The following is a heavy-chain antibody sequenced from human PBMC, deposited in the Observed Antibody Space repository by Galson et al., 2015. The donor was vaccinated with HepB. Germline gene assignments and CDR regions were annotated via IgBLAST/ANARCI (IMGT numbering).Heavy chain of an antibody. CDR2: IYYTGVT. CDR1: GDSITSDY. CDR3: TKEAGREGGRA. J-gene: IGHJ4*02. V-gene: IGHV4-59*01. Sequence: TLSLTCSVSGDSITSDYWSWVRQPPGKGLEWIGYIYYTGVTNSNPSLRSRASISLDTSKSQFSLRLSSVTAEDTAVYYCTKEAGREGGRAWGQGILVTVSS. D-gene: IGHD6-19*01.